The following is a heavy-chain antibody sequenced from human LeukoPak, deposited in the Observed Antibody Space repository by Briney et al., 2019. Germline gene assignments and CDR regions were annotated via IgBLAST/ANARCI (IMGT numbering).Heavy chain of an antibody. J-gene: IGHJ4*02. CDR2: IKQDGSEK. CDR3: AKDFTGARDY. D-gene: IGHD7-27*01. CDR1: GFSFSSYW. Sequence: GGSLRLSCAASGFSFSSYWMSWVRQAPGKGLEWVANIKQDGSEKYYVDSVKGRFTISRDNAKNSLYLQMNSLRAEDTALYYCAKDFTGARDYWGQGTLVTVSS. V-gene: IGHV3-7*01.